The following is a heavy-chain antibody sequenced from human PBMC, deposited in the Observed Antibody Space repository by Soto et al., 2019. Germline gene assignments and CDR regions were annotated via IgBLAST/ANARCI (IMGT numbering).Heavy chain of an antibody. D-gene: IGHD6-13*01. V-gene: IGHV1-2*04. CDR1: GYTFTGYY. Sequence: ASVKVSCKASGYTFTGYYMHWVRQAPGQGLEWMGWINPNSGGTNYAQKFQGWVTMTRDTSISTAYMELSRLRPDDTAVYYCARSINSSSWYLPPALDPWGQGTLVTVSS. CDR3: ARSINSSSWYLPPALDP. J-gene: IGHJ5*02. CDR2: INPNSGGT.